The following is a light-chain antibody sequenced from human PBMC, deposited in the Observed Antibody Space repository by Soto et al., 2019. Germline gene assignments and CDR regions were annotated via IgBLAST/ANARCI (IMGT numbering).Light chain of an antibody. Sequence: DIQMTQSPSTLSASEGDRVTITCRACQSISRWLAWYQQRPGKAPKLLIYEASTLESGVPSRFSGSASGTEFTLTISSLQPDDLATYYCQQYDSYPLTFGGGTKVEIK. CDR1: QSISRW. J-gene: IGKJ4*01. CDR2: EAS. CDR3: QQYDSYPLT. V-gene: IGKV1-5*03.